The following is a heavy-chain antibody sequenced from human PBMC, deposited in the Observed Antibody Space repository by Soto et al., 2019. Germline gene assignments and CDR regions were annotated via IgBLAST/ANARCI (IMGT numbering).Heavy chain of an antibody. CDR2: ISAYNGNT. V-gene: IGHV1-18*04. CDR1: GYTFTSYI. Sequence: GPSVKVSCKASGYTFTSYIISWVRQAPGQGLEWLGWISAYNGNTNYAQKFQGRVTMTTDTSTSTAYMELRSLRSDNTAVYYCARDQEYQLLLRFDPWGQGTLVTVSS. J-gene: IGHJ5*02. CDR3: ARDQEYQLLLRFDP. D-gene: IGHD2-2*01.